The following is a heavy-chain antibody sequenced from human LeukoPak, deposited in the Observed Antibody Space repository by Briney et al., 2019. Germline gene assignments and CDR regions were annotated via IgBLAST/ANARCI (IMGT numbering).Heavy chain of an antibody. V-gene: IGHV3-74*01. CDR2: INSDGSST. J-gene: IGHJ2*01. CDR1: GFTFRSYW. CDR3: ARAQGVVVVAATYWYFDL. Sequence: SGGSLRLSCAGSGFTFRSYWMHWVRQAPGKGLVWVSRINSDGSSTTYADSVKGRFTISRDNSKNTLYLQMNSLRAEDTAVYYCARAQGVVVVAATYWYFDLWGRGTLVTVSS. D-gene: IGHD2-15*01.